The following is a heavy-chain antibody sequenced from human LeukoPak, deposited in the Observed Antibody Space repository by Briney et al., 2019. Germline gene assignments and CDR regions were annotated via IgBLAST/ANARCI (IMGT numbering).Heavy chain of an antibody. D-gene: IGHD2/OR15-2a*01. CDR2: IYPGDSDT. CDR1: AYSSTSYW. J-gene: IGHJ4*02. V-gene: IGHV5-51*01. Sequence: GESLKISCQASAYSSTSYWIGWVRPTPGKPLEWMGIIYPGDSDTSYSPSFQGQVTISADKSISTAYLQWSSLKASDTAMYYCARPNIGSEPYYFDYWGQGTLVTVSS. CDR3: ARPNIGSEPYYFDY.